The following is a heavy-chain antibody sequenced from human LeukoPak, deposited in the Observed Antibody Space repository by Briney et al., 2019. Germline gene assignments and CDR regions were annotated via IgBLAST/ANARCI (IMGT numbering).Heavy chain of an antibody. CDR1: GFTFSSYSIN. CDR2: IYYSGST. CDR3: ARADRGLRYFDWLPTTPFDY. V-gene: IGHV4-39*01. J-gene: IGHJ4*02. D-gene: IGHD3-9*01. Sequence: PGGSLRLSCAASGFTFSSYSINWVRQAPGKGLEWIGSIYYSGSTYYNPSLKSRVTISVDTSKNQFSLKLSSVTAADTAVYYCARADRGLRYFDWLPTTPFDYWGQGTLVTVSS.